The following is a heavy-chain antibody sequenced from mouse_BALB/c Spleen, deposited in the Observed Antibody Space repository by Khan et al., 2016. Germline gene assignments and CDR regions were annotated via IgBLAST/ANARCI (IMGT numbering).Heavy chain of an antibody. CDR3: ERGGSRYNYAMDC. CDR2: INYSGST. D-gene: IGHD1-1*02. Sequence: EVQLQESGPGLVNPSQSLSLTCTVTGYSITSDYAWNWIRQFPGNKLEWMGYINYSGSTNYNPALKSRISITRDTSKNHFFLPLNSVTTEDTATYYCERGGSRYNYAMDCWGHRTSVTISS. CDR1: GYSITSDYA. V-gene: IGHV3-2*02. J-gene: IGHJ4*01.